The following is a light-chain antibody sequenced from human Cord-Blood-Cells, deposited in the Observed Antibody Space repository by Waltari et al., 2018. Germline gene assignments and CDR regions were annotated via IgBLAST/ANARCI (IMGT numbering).Light chain of an antibody. V-gene: IGKV3-15*01. CDR2: GAS. CDR1: QRVSSN. Sequence: EIVMTQAPATLSVSPGQIATLSCRASQRVSSNLAWYQQKPGQAPRLLIYGASTRATGIPARFSGGASGTEFTLTISSLQSGDFAVYYCPQYNNWPLTFGGGTKVEIK. CDR3: PQYNNWPLT. J-gene: IGKJ4*01.